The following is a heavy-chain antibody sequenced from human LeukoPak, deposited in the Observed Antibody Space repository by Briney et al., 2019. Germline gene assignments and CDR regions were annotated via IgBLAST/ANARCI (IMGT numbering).Heavy chain of an antibody. CDR2: ISSNSSTI. Sequence: GGSLRLSCAASGFTFSSYSMNWVRQAPGKGLEWVSYISSNSSTIYYADSVKGRFTISRDNAKNSLYLQMNSLRAEDTALYYCAKDHSVAGTKGYTFDYWGQGTLVTVSS. D-gene: IGHD6-19*01. J-gene: IGHJ4*02. CDR1: GFTFSSYS. CDR3: AKDHSVAGTKGYTFDY. V-gene: IGHV3-48*04.